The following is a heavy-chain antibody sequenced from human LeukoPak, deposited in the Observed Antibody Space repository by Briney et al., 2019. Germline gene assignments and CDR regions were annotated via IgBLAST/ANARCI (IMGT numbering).Heavy chain of an antibody. D-gene: IGHD1-26*01. CDR2: FDPEDGET. V-gene: IGHV1-24*01. CDR1: GYTLTELS. Sequence: ASVKVSCKVSGYTLTELSVHWVRQAPGKGLEWMGGFDPEDGETIYAQKFQGRVTMTEDTSTDTAYMELSSLRSEDTAVYYCATDGFLRGSYRPKLPYWGQGTLVTVSS. J-gene: IGHJ4*02. CDR3: ATDGFLRGSYRPKLPY.